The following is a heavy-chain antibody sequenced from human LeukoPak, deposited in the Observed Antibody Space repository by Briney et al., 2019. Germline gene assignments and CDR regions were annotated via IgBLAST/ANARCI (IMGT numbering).Heavy chain of an antibody. V-gene: IGHV4-4*07. CDR3: AREDGDTMILGGFDS. CDR1: GGSIGSYY. CDR2: IYTSGST. D-gene: IGHD3-22*01. J-gene: IGHJ5*01. Sequence: SETLSLTCTVPGGSIGSYYWSWIRQPAGKGLEWIGRIYTSGSTNYNPSLKSRVTMSVDTSKNQFSLKLSSVTAADTAVYYCAREDGDTMILGGFDSWGQGTLVTVSS.